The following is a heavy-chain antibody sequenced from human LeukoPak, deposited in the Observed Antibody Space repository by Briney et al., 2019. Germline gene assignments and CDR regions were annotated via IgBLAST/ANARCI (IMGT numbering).Heavy chain of an antibody. Sequence: GGSLRLSCAASGFSLSTSWMHWVRQAPGKGLVWVSRVNADGSSTDYADSVRGRFTISRDNAMNTLYLQMNSLRAEDTGLYYCAKVVSGSRNAFDVWGQGTLVTVSS. CDR3: AKVVSGSRNAFDV. J-gene: IGHJ3*01. V-gene: IGHV3-74*01. D-gene: IGHD3-22*01. CDR1: GFSLSTSW. CDR2: VNADGSST.